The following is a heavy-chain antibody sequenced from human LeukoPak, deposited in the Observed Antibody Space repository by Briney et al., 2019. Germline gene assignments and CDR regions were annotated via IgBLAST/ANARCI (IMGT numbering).Heavy chain of an antibody. V-gene: IGHV3-74*01. D-gene: IGHD1-26*01. CDR1: GFTFSSYW. CDR2: IYSDGSRT. Sequence: PGGSLRLSCAASGFTFSSYWMHWVRQGPGKGLGWVSRIYSDGSRTTYADSVKGRFTISGDNAKNTLYLQMSRLRAEDTAVYFCARSGRGGAFDIWGQGTMVTVSS. J-gene: IGHJ3*02. CDR3: ARSGRGGAFDI.